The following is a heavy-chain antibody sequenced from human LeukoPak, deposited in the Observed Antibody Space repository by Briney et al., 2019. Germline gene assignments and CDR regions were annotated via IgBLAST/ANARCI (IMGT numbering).Heavy chain of an antibody. D-gene: IGHD2-21*01. CDR2: ISGSGNKI. CDR1: GFTFRTCE. V-gene: IGHV3-48*03. Sequence: GGSLRLSCAASGFTFRTCEMIWVRQAPGKGLEWVSYISGSGNKIYYADSVKGRFTISRDNARNSLYLQMNSLRVEDTALYYCARESGLGVISPYSDFWGQGTQLTVSS. CDR3: ARESGLGVISPYSDF. J-gene: IGHJ4*02.